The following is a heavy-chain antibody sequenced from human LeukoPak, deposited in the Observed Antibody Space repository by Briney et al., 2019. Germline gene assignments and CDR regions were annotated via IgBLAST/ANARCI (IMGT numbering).Heavy chain of an antibody. CDR1: GFPFSSYE. CDR3: ARGHRTQYTTTWDNWFDP. CDR2: ISSGGDKR. Sequence: GGSLRLSCAASGFPFSSYEMICVRRAPGKTPQGVSYISSGGDKRYYAASVKGRFTISRDNAKNSLYLQIDSLRDEDTAIYYCARGHRTQYTTTWDNWFDPWGQGTQVAVSS. V-gene: IGHV3-48*03. J-gene: IGHJ5*02. D-gene: IGHD2-2*02.